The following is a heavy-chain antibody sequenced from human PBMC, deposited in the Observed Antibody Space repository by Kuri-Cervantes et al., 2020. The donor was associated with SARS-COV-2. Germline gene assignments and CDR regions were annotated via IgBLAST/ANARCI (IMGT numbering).Heavy chain of an antibody. CDR1: GFTFSSYA. J-gene: IGHJ6*03. CDR3: ANRGALSGSYYYYYYYYMDV. D-gene: IGHD1-26*01. Sequence: LSLTCAASGFTFSSYAMSWVRQAPGKGLEWVSAISGSGGSTYYADSVKGRFTISRDNSKNTLYLQMNSLRAEDTAVYYCANRGALSGSYYYYYYYYMDVWGKGTTVTVSS. V-gene: IGHV3-23*01. CDR2: ISGSGGST.